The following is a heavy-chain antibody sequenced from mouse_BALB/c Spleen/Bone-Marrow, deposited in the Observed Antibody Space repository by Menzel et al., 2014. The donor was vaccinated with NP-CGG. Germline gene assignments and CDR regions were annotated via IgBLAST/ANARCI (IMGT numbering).Heavy chain of an antibody. CDR3: TRRGYYAMDY. J-gene: IGHJ4*01. CDR2: IDPSDSYT. Sequence: QVQLQQPGAELVKPGASVKMSCKASGYTFTSYWMHWVKQRPGQGLEWIGVIDPSDSYTSYNQKFKGKATLTVDTSSSTAYMQLSSLTSEDSAVYYCTRRGYYAMDYWGQGTSATVSS. V-gene: IGHV1S127*01. CDR1: GYTFTSYW.